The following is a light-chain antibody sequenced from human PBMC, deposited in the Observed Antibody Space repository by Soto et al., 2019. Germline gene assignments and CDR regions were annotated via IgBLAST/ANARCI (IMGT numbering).Light chain of an antibody. V-gene: IGKV3-20*01. CDR1: QSVDSNY. J-gene: IGKJ3*01. CDR2: GAS. Sequence: DIVLTQSPDILSLSPGERATLSCRASQSVDSNYLAWYQQKPGQAPSLLIYGASSRATGIPDRFSGGGSGTDFTLTISRLEPEDFAVYYCQQYGTSPLTFGPGTKVDSK. CDR3: QQYGTSPLT.